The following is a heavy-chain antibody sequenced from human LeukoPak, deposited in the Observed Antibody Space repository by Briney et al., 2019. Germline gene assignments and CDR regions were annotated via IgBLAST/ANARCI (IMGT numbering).Heavy chain of an antibody. J-gene: IGHJ3*02. V-gene: IGHV3-7*05. CDR2: IKQDGSQK. CDR1: GYRFNTHG. D-gene: IGHD4-17*01. CDR3: ARDPTVTNFHDAFDI. Sequence: SCKASGYRFNTHGISWVRQAPGKGLEWVATIKQDGSQKEYVESVQGRFTISRDNAKNSLYLHVNRLRAEDTAVYYCARDPTVTNFHDAFDIWGQGTMVTVSS.